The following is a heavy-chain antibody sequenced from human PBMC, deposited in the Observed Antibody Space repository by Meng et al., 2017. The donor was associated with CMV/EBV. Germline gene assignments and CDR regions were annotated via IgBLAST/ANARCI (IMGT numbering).Heavy chain of an antibody. CDR2: IYPGDSDT. J-gene: IGHJ4*02. CDR1: GYSFTSYW. CDR3: ARRGLDWPRDPNYYFDY. D-gene: IGHD3/OR15-3a*01. V-gene: IGHV5-51*01. Sequence: GGSLRLSCKGSGYSFTSYWIGWVRQMPGKGLEWMGIIYPGDSDTRYSPSFQGQVTISADKSISTAYLQWGSLKASDTAMYYCARRGLDWPRDPNYYFDYWGQGTLVTVSS.